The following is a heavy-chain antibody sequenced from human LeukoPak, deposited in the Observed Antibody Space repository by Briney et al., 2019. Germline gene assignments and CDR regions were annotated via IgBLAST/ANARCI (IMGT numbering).Heavy chain of an antibody. CDR3: GSYDFWSGSDIT. V-gene: IGHV4-4*07. Sequence: SETLSLTCTVSGGSISSYYWSWIRQPAGKGLEWIGRIYTSGSTNYNPSLKSRVTMSVDTSKNQFSLKLSSVTAADTAVYYCGSYDFWSGSDITWGQGTLVTVSS. CDR1: GGSISSYY. J-gene: IGHJ5*02. D-gene: IGHD3-3*01. CDR2: IYTSGST.